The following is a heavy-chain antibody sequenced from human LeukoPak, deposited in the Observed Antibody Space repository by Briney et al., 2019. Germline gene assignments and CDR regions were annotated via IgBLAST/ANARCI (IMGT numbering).Heavy chain of an antibody. J-gene: IGHJ3*02. V-gene: IGHV4-59*01. CDR3: ARAKYDFWSGYQDAFDI. D-gene: IGHD3-3*01. CDR2: IYYSGST. Sequence: SETLSLTCTVSGGSISSYYWSWIRQPPGKGLEWIGYIYYSGSTNYNPSLKSRATISVDTSKNQFSLKLSSVTAADTAVYYCARAKYDFWSGYQDAFDIWGQGTMVTVSS. CDR1: GGSISSYY.